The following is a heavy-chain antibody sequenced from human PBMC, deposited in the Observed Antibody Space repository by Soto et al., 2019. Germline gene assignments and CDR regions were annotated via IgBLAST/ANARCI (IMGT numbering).Heavy chain of an antibody. CDR2: MNPNSGNT. V-gene: IGHV1-8*01. Sequence: GASVKVSCKASGYTFTSYDINWVRQATGQGLEWMGWMNPNSGNTGYAQKFQGRVTMTRNTSISTAYMELSSLRSEDTAVYYCASLTWIQLWSRSEYGMDVWGQGTTVTVSS. CDR3: ASLTWIQLWSRSEYGMDV. CDR1: GYTFTSYD. J-gene: IGHJ6*02. D-gene: IGHD5-18*01.